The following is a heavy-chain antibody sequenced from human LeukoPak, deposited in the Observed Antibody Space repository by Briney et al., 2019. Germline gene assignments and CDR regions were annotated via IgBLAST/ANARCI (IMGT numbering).Heavy chain of an antibody. CDR2: IKQDGSEK. Sequence: GGSLRLSCAASGFTFSSYWMSWVRQAPGKGLEWVANIKQDGSEKYYVDSVKGRFTISRDNAKNSLYLQMNSLRAEDTAVYYCARDPHYYYDSSGYCRYWGQGTLVTVSS. J-gene: IGHJ4*02. V-gene: IGHV3-7*01. CDR1: GFTFSSYW. CDR3: ARDPHYYYDSSGYCRY. D-gene: IGHD3-22*01.